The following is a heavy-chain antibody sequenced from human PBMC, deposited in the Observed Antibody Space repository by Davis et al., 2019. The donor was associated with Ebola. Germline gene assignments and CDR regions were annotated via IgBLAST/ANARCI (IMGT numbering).Heavy chain of an antibody. J-gene: IGHJ5*02. Sequence: SETLSLTCAVYGGSFSGYYWSWVRQSPGKGLEWIGEVIDSGITNYNPSLKSRVTISVDTSKNQSSLKLSSVTAADTAVYYCARGRWGVPAARWFDPWGQGTLVTVSS. CDR3: ARGRWGVPAARWFDP. CDR2: VIDSGIT. CDR1: GGSFSGYY. V-gene: IGHV4-34*01. D-gene: IGHD2-2*01.